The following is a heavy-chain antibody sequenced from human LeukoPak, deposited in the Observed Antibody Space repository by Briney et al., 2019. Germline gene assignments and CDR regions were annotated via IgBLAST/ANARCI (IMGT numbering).Heavy chain of an antibody. D-gene: IGHD2-2*01. J-gene: IGHJ4*02. V-gene: IGHV3-30*18. CDR3: AKDRIVGYCSGTSCYGVDY. CDR1: GFTFNNYG. Sequence: GGSLRLSCAASGFTFNNYGMHWVRQAPGKGREGVAVVSFNGTNKYYADSVKGRVTISRDNSKNTLYLQMDSLRAEDTAVYYCAKDRIVGYCSGTSCYGVDYWGQGTLVTVSS. CDR2: VSFNGTNK.